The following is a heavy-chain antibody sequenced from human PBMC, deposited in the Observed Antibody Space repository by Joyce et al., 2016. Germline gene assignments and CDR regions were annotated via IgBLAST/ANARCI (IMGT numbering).Heavy chain of an antibody. J-gene: IGHJ6*02. D-gene: IGHD1-26*01. V-gene: IGHV4-61*02. CDR2: IYTTGST. Sequence: QVQLQESGPGLVKPSQTLTLTCTVSGASATSGSFYWSWIRQPAGKGLEWIGRIYTTGSTNYKSSLKSRVTMALATSKNQVSLKLNSVTAADTAVYYCARSTGGSYLFGMDVWGQGTTVTVSS. CDR3: ARSTGGSYLFGMDV. CDR1: GASATSGSFY.